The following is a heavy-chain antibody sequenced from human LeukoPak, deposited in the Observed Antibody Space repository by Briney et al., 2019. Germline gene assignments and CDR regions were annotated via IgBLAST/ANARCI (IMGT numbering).Heavy chain of an antibody. CDR1: GFSFSNYA. CDR3: AKVRDGRSTGGTYYYYMDV. CDR2: ISGSGGST. J-gene: IGHJ6*03. V-gene: IGHV3-23*01. Sequence: GGSLRLSCAASGFSFSNYAMSWVRQAPGKGLEGVSGISGSGGSTYYADSVKGRFTISREHSKNTLYLQMNSLRVEDTAVFYCAKVRDGRSTGGTYYYYMDVWGQGTLVTVSS. D-gene: IGHD1-26*01.